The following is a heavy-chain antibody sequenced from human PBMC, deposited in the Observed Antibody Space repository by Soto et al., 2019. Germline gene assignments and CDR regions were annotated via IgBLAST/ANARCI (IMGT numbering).Heavy chain of an antibody. Sequence: ASETLSLTCTVSSGSISTYYWSWIRQPAGKGLEWIGRIHTSGSTLYNPSLKSRVTMSVGTSKIHFSLNLRSVTAADTAVYYCAGGAAADYFDYWGQGTLVTVSS. CDR2: IHTSGST. V-gene: IGHV4-4*07. D-gene: IGHD6-13*01. J-gene: IGHJ4*02. CDR1: SGSISTYY. CDR3: AGGAAADYFDY.